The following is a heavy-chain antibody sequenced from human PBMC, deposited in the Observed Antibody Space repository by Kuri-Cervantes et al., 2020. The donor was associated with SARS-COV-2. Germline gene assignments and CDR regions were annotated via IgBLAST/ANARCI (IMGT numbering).Heavy chain of an antibody. D-gene: IGHD6-6*01. CDR2: INPSGGST. V-gene: IGHV1-46*03. CDR3: ARVEVGYSSSPRGAEYYFDY. Sequence: ASVKVSCKASGYTFTSYYMHWVRQAPGQGLEWMGIINPSGGSTSYAQKFQGRVTMTRDTSTSTVYMELSSLRSEDTAVYYCARVEVGYSSSPRGAEYYFDYWGQGTRVTGSS. J-gene: IGHJ4*02. CDR1: GYTFTSYY.